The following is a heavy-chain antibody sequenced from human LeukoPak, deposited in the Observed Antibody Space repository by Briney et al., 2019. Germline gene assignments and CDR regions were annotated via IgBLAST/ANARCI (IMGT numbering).Heavy chain of an antibody. D-gene: IGHD6-13*01. CDR3: AAESQSAIAAGGDDAFDI. V-gene: IGHV1-2*02. J-gene: IGHJ3*02. Sequence: ASVKVSCKASGYTFTGYYIHWVRQAPGQGLEWMGWINPYSGATNYAPKFQGRVTMTRDTSISRGYMELSRVRSDDTAVYYCAAESQSAIAAGGDDAFDIWGQGTMVTVSS. CDR1: GYTFTGYY. CDR2: INPYSGAT.